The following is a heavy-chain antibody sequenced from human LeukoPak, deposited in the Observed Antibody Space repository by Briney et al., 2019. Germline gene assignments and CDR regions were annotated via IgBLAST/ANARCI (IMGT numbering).Heavy chain of an antibody. V-gene: IGHV1-2*02. Sequence: ASVKVSCKASGYTFTDYYIHWVRQAPGQGLEWMTYIDPNSGGPHYAQKFQGRVTMTTATSISTAYMELNWLTSDDTAVYYCARDGVAGSSDAFDLWGQGTMVTVSS. D-gene: IGHD6-19*01. CDR1: GYTFTDYY. J-gene: IGHJ3*01. CDR2: IDPNSGGP. CDR3: ARDGVAGSSDAFDL.